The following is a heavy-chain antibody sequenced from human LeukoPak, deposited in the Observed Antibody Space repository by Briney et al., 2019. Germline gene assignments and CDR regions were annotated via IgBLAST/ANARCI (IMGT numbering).Heavy chain of an antibody. CDR3: ARGRDYYDSSGYYDAFDI. Sequence: SQTLSHTCAVSGGPISSGGYSWSWIRQPPGKGLEWIGYIYHSGSTYYNPSLKSRVTISVDRSKNQFSLKLSSVTAADTAVYYCARGRDYYDSSGYYDAFDIWGQGTMVTVSS. CDR1: GGPISSGGYS. V-gene: IGHV4-30-2*01. CDR2: IYHSGST. D-gene: IGHD3-22*01. J-gene: IGHJ3*02.